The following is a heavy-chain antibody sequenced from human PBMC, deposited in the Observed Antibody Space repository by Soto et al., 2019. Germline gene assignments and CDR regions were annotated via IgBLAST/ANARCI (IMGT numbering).Heavy chain of an antibody. CDR2: IWYDETTT. D-gene: IGHD3-10*01. Sequence: QVQLVESGGGVVQPGRSLRLSCAASGITLRNCGVHWVRQAPCKGLEWVAVIWYDETTTYYVDSVKGRFTISRDNSKNTLYFQMNSLRAEDTAVYYCARDLSRSGNYTNDAFHIWGQGTMVTVSS. V-gene: IGHV3-33*01. J-gene: IGHJ3*02. CDR1: GITLRNCG. CDR3: ARDLSRSGNYTNDAFHI.